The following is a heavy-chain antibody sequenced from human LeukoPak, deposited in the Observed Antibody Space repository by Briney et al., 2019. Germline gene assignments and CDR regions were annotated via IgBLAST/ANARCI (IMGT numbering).Heavy chain of an antibody. Sequence: TGGSLRLSWATSGFTFSSWWMNCVRQAPGKGLEWVANIKEDGSEKYYVDSVKGRFTISRDNAKNSLYLQINSLRGEDTAVYYSTRLSILDELHFWGQGTLVTVSS. J-gene: IGHJ4*02. D-gene: IGHD6-6*01. CDR2: IKEDGSEK. V-gene: IGHV3-7*01. CDR3: TRLSILDELHF. CDR1: GFTFSSWW.